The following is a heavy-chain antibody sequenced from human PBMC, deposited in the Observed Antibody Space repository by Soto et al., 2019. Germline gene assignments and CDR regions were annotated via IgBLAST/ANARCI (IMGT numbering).Heavy chain of an antibody. Sequence: EVQLLESGGGLVQPGGSLRLSCAASGFSFSTYDMSWVRQAPGGGLEWVSGIIGSGGSTYYADSVKGRFTISRDNSKNTLYLQMNSLRADDTAVYYCASSLDYFDDWGRGTLVTVSS. CDR2: IIGSGGST. CDR3: ASSLDYFDD. CDR1: GFSFSTYD. J-gene: IGHJ4*02. V-gene: IGHV3-23*01.